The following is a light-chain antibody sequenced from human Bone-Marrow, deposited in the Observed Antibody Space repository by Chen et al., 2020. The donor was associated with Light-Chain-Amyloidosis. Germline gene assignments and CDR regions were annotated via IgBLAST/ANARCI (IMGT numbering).Light chain of an antibody. J-gene: IGLJ3*02. Sequence: QSVLTQPPSASGTPGQRVTISCSGSSSNIGSNYVYWYQQLPGTAPKLLIYRNNQRPSGGPERFSGSKAGTSASLGSSGLRSEGEADYYCAAWDDSRSGGRVFGGGTKLTVL. V-gene: IGLV1-47*01. CDR2: RNN. CDR1: SSNIGSNY. CDR3: AAWDDSRSGGRV.